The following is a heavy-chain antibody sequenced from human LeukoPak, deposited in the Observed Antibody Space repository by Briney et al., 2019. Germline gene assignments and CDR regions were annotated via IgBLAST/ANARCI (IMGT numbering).Heavy chain of an antibody. CDR2: ISGSGGST. D-gene: IGHD3-16*02. CDR1: GFTFSSYA. CDR3: AKSYDYVWGSYRYKLSYFDY. Sequence: GGSLRLSCAASGFTFSSYAMSWVRQAPGKGLEWVSAISGSGGSTYYADSVKGRFTISRDNSKNTLYLQMNSLRAEDTAVYYCAKSYDYVWGSYRYKLSYFDYWGQEPWSPSPQ. V-gene: IGHV3-23*01. J-gene: IGHJ4*01.